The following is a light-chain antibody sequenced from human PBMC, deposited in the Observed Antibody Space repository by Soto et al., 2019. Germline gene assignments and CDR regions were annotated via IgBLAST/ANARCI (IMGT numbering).Light chain of an antibody. CDR2: AAS. Sequence: DIQLTQAPSFLSASVGDRVTITCRASQGISTYLVWYQQKPGKAPKLLIYAASTLQSGVPSRFSGSGSGTAFTLTSSSLQPEDFATYYCQQLNSYPLTFGGGTKVEIK. V-gene: IGKV1-9*01. J-gene: IGKJ4*01. CDR3: QQLNSYPLT. CDR1: QGISTY.